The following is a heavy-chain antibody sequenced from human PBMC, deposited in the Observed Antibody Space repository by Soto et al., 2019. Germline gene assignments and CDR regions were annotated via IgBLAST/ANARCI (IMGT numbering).Heavy chain of an antibody. CDR3: AREIATTGEYYFDY. CDR1: GSTFSSYS. J-gene: IGHJ4*02. D-gene: IGHD6-13*01. V-gene: IGHV3-74*01. CDR2: INRDGSSI. Sequence: GGSLRLSCAASGSTFSSYSMNWVRQAPGKGLVWVSRINRDGSSINYADSARGRVTISRDNAKNTLYLQVNGLRAEDTAVYYCAREIATTGEYYFDYWGQGILVTVSS.